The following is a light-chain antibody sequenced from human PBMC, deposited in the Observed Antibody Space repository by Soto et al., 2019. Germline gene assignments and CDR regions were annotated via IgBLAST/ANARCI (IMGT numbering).Light chain of an antibody. Sequence: QSVLTQPASVSGSPGQSITISCTGTSSDVGGYNYVSWYQQHPDKAPKLMIYDVSNRPSGVSDRFSGSKSGNTASLTISGLQAEDEADYYCSSYTSSITVIFGGGTKVTVL. V-gene: IGLV2-14*03. CDR2: DVS. J-gene: IGLJ2*01. CDR3: SSYTSSITVI. CDR1: SSDVGGYNY.